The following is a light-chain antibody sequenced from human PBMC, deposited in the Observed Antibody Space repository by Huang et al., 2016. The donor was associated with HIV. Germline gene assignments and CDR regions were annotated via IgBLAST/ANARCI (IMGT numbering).Light chain of an antibody. V-gene: IGKV1-9*01. J-gene: IGKJ5*01. CDR3: QQLNSYPLS. CDR1: QGIYSY. CDR2: AAS. Sequence: IQLTQSPFSLSASVGDRVTITCRASQGIYSYLAWYLQKPGKAPKLLINAASTLQSGVPSRFSGSGSGTDFTLTISSLQPGDFATYYCQQLNSYPLSFGQGTRLEIK.